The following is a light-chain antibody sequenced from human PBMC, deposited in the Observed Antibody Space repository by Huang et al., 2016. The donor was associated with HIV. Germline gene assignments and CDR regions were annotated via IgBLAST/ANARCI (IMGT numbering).Light chain of an antibody. CDR1: QSVATK. CDR2: GAS. Sequence: EIVMTQSPDTLSVSPGERVTLSCRASQSVATKLAWYQHKPGQAPRLLIYGASSRATGVPARFSGSGFGTDGTLTIGSLQSEDFAVYYCQQYNDWPRAFGQGTKVEIK. V-gene: IGKV3-15*01. CDR3: QQYNDWPRA. J-gene: IGKJ1*01.